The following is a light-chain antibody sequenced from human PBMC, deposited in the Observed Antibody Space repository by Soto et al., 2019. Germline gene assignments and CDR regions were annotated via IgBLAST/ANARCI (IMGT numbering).Light chain of an antibody. Sequence: QSVVSHEPSLTLSPGGTVTLTCGSSTGAVTNGHYPYWFQQKPGQAPRTLIYDTTNRHSWTPARFSGSLLGGKAALTLSGAQPEDEAEYYCLLSYNGHYVFGTGTKVT. J-gene: IGLJ1*01. V-gene: IGLV7-46*01. CDR3: LLSYNGHYV. CDR1: TGAVTNGHY. CDR2: DTT.